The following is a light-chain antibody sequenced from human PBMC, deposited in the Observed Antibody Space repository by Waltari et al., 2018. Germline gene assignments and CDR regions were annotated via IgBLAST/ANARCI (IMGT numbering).Light chain of an antibody. J-gene: IGKJ1*01. CDR3: QKYGTLPAT. V-gene: IGKV3-20*01. CDR1: QSVSRT. CDR2: DAS. Sequence: EIVLTQSPGTLCLSPGERATLPCRASQSVSRTLAWYHQKPGQAPRLLIYDASTRATGIPDRFSGSGSGTDFSLTISRLEPEDFAVYYCQKYGTLPATFGQGTKVEIK.